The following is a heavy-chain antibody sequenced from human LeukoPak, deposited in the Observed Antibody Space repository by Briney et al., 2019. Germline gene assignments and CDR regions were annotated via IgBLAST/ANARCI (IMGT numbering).Heavy chain of an antibody. D-gene: IGHD2-15*01. Sequence: GGSLRLSCAASGFTFSSYSMNWVRQAPGKGLEWVSAISGTGGSTYYADSVKGRFTISRDNSKKTLYLQMNSLRAEDTAVYYCAKDRSLYYYYYGMDVWGQGTTVTVSS. CDR3: AKDRSLYYYYYGMDV. CDR1: GFTFSSYS. V-gene: IGHV3-23*01. J-gene: IGHJ6*02. CDR2: ISGTGGST.